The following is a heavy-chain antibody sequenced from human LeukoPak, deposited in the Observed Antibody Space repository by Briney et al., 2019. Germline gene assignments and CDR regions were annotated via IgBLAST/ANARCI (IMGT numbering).Heavy chain of an antibody. V-gene: IGHV3-21*01. CDR2: ISSSRSYI. Sequence: GGSLRLSCAASGFTFSSYSMNWVRQAPGKGLEWVSFISSSRSYIYYTDSVKGRFTISRDNAKNSLYLQMNSLRAEDTAVYYCARFIAAPYYFDYWGRGTLVTVSS. J-gene: IGHJ4*02. CDR1: GFTFSSYS. D-gene: IGHD6-13*01. CDR3: ARFIAAPYYFDY.